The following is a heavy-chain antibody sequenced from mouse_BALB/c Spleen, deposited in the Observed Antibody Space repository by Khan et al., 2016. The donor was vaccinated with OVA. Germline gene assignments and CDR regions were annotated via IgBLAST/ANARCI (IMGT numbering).Heavy chain of an antibody. CDR1: GYTFINYW. CDR3: ARRGLRWDFDY. V-gene: IGHV1-7*01. J-gene: IGHJ2*01. Sequence: QIQLVQSGAELAKPGASVKMSCKASGYTFINYWILWVKQRPGQGLEWIGYINPSTGYTEYNQNFKDKATLTADKSSSTAYIQLSSLTSEDSAVYYGARRGLRWDFDYWGQGTTLTVSS. CDR2: INPSTGYT. D-gene: IGHD1-1*01.